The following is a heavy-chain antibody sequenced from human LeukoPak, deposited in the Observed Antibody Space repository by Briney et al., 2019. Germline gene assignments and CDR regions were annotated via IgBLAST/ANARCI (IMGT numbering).Heavy chain of an antibody. CDR2: IYSSGST. D-gene: IGHD5-12*01. CDR3: ARGNSGYDYAFDI. Sequence: SETLSLTCTVSGGSISSYHWSWIRQPPGKGLQWIGFIYSSGSTNYNPSLKSRVTISLDTSKNQFSLRVSSVTSADPAVYYCARGNSGYDYAFDIWGQGTMVTVSS. V-gene: IGHV4-59*01. CDR1: GGSISSYH. J-gene: IGHJ3*02.